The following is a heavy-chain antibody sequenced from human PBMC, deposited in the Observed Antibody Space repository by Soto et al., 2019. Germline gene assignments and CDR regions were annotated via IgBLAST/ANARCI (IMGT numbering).Heavy chain of an antibody. CDR1: GFSLSSYW. CDR2: MNQDGSES. CDR3: ARLSTSAGRRDLAC. J-gene: IGHJ4*02. Sequence: VQLVESGGGLVQPGGSLRLSCADSGFSLSSYWMSWVRQAPGKGLEWVANMNQDGSESDYVGSVKGRFTFTRDNAKNSLYLQMNSLRAEDTAVYYCARLSTSAGRRDLACWGQGTLVTVSS. V-gene: IGHV3-7*01.